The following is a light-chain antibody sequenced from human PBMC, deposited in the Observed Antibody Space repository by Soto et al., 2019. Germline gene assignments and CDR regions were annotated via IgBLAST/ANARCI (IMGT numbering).Light chain of an antibody. V-gene: IGKV3-20*01. CDR3: QQYGSSGT. J-gene: IGKJ1*01. CDR1: QSVRSNF. CDR2: GAS. Sequence: EIVLTQSPGTLSLSPGERATLSCRASQSVRSNFLAWYQQKPGQAPRLLIYGASNRATGIPDRFSGSGSGTDLTLTISRLEPEDFAVYYCQQYGSSGTFGQGTKVDIK.